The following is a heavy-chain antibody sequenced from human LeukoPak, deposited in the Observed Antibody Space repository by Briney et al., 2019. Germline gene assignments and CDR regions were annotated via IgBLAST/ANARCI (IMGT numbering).Heavy chain of an antibody. CDR3: ARDRVAGSLYYYYYGMGV. Sequence: GASVKVSCKASGCTFTSYAMHWVRQAPGQRLEWMGWINAGNGNTKYSQKFQGRVTITRDTSASTAYMELSSLRSEDTAVYYCARDRVAGSLYYYYYGMGVWGQGTTVTVSS. CDR2: INAGNGNT. CDR1: GCTFTSYA. J-gene: IGHJ6*02. D-gene: IGHD6-19*01. V-gene: IGHV1-3*01.